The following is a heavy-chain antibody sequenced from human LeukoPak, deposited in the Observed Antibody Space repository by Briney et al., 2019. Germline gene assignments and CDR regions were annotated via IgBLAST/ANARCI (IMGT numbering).Heavy chain of an antibody. CDR2: ISSSGSTI. CDR3: ASMTTVTITFHNFDY. J-gene: IGHJ4*02. V-gene: IGHV3-48*03. CDR1: GFTFSSYE. Sequence: PGGSQRLSCAASGFTFSSYEMNWVRQAPGKGLEWVSYISSSGSTIYYADSVKGRFTISRDNAKNSLYLQTNSLRAEDTAVYYCASMTTVTITFHNFDYWGQGTLVTVSS. D-gene: IGHD4-17*01.